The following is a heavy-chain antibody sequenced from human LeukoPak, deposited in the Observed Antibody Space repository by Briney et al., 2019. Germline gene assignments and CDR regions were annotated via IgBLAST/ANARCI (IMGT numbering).Heavy chain of an antibody. Sequence: SETLSLTCTVSGVSISSYYWSWIRQPPGKGLEWVGYIYYSGSTNYNPSLKSRVTISVDTSKNQFSLKLSSVTAADTAVYYCARGRARYFDWLLSQYYFDYWGQGTLVTVSS. J-gene: IGHJ4*02. CDR1: GVSISSYY. V-gene: IGHV4-59*01. CDR2: IYYSGST. D-gene: IGHD3-9*01. CDR3: ARGRARYFDWLLSQYYFDY.